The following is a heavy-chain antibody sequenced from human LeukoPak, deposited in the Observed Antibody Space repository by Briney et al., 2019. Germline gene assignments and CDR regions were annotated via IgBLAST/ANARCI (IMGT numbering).Heavy chain of an antibody. J-gene: IGHJ3*02. CDR3: AKDPPYRPLGGGFGNDI. CDR2: ISGSGGST. Sequence: PGGSLRLSCAASGFNFGSHWMSWVRQAPGKGLEWVSAISGSGGSTYYADSVKGRFTISRDNSKNTLYLQMNSLRAEDTAVYYCAKDPPYRPLGGGFGNDIWGQGTMVTVSS. V-gene: IGHV3-23*01. D-gene: IGHD1-26*01. CDR1: GFNFGSHW.